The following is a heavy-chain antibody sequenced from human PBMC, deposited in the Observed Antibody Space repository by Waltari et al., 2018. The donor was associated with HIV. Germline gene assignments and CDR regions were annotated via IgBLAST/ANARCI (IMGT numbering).Heavy chain of an antibody. CDR3: ARQGGYDILTGYYTYFDY. Sequence: QLQLQESGPGLVKPSETLSLTCTVSGCSISRSSYYWGWIRQPPGKGLEWIGSIYYSGSTYYNPSLKSRVTISVDTSKNQFSLKLSSVTAADTAVYYCARQGGYDILTGYYTYFDYWGQGTLVTVSS. V-gene: IGHV4-39*01. CDR1: GCSISRSSYY. J-gene: IGHJ4*02. CDR2: IYYSGST. D-gene: IGHD3-9*01.